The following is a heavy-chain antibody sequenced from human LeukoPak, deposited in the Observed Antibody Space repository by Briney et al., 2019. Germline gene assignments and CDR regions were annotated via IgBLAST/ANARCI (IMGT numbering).Heavy chain of an antibody. Sequence: ASVKVSCKASGYTFTGYYMHWVRQAPGQGLEWMGWINPYSGDTTYAQKFQGRLTLTRDTSISTAYMEVSRVKSDDTAVYYCARTNGGYEYNWGQGTRVIVSS. J-gene: IGHJ4*02. D-gene: IGHD5-12*01. CDR3: ARTNGGYEYN. CDR2: INPYSGDT. V-gene: IGHV1-2*02. CDR1: GYTFTGYY.